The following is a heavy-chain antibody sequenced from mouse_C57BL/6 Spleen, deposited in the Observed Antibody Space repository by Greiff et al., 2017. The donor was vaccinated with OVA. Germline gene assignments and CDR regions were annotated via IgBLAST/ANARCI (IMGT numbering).Heavy chain of an antibody. CDR2: IDPEDGDN. J-gene: IGHJ3*01. CDR1: GFSITDYY. D-gene: IGHD1-1*02. V-gene: IGHV14-2*01. CDR3: ALSYGAY. Sequence: EVQLQQSGAELVKPGASVKLSCTASGFSITDYYMPWVKQRPEQGLEWIGRIDPEDGDNNYAPKFQGKATITADTSYNTAYLQLSSLTSEDTAIYYCALSYGAYWGQGTLVTVSA.